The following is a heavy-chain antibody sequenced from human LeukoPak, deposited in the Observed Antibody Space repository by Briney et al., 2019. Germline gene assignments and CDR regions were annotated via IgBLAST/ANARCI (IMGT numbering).Heavy chain of an antibody. CDR1: GYTFTGYY. J-gene: IGHJ5*02. D-gene: IGHD2-21*02. Sequence: ASVKVSCKASGYTFTGYYMHWVRQAPGQGLEWMGWINPNSGGTNYAQKFQGRVAMTRDTSISTAYMELSRLRSDDTAVYYCAREEGGGDFNWFGPWGQGTLVTVSS. V-gene: IGHV1-2*02. CDR3: AREEGGGDFNWFGP. CDR2: INPNSGGT.